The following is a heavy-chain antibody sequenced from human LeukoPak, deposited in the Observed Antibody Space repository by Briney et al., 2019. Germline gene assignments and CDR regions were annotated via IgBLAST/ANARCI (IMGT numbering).Heavy chain of an antibody. V-gene: IGHV4-31*03. D-gene: IGHD3-22*01. Sequence: PSQTLSLTCTVSGGSISSGGYYWSWIRQHPGKGLEWIGYIYYSGSTYYNPSLKSRVTISVDTSKNQFSLKLSSVTAADTAVYYCARHYYDSSGYRIDAFDIWGQGTIVTVSS. CDR3: ARHYYDSSGYRIDAFDI. CDR1: GGSISSGGYY. J-gene: IGHJ3*02. CDR2: IYYSGST.